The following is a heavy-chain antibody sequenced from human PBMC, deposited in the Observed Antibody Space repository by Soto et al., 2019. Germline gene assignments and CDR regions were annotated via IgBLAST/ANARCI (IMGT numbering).Heavy chain of an antibody. CDR2: IYYSGST. D-gene: IGHD5-12*01. V-gene: IGHV4-30-4*01. Sequence: SLTCTVSGGSISSGDYYWSWIRQPPGKGLEWIGYIYYSGSTYYNPSLKSRVTISVDTSKNQFSLKLSSVTAADTALYYCARDWFRDGYNDGYFDYWGQGAL. J-gene: IGHJ4*02. CDR3: ARDWFRDGYNDGYFDY. CDR1: GGSISSGDYY.